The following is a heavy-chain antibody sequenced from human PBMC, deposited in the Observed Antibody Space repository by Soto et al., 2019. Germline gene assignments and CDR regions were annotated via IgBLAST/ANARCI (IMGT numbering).Heavy chain of an antibody. CDR2: IYYSGST. CDR3: ARLVSVAGTNFDY. J-gene: IGHJ4*02. V-gene: IGHV4-59*01. Sequence: SETLSLTCTVSGGSISSYYRSWIRQPPGKGLEWIGYIYYSGSTNYNPSLKSRVTISVDTSKNQFSLKLSSVTAADTAVYYCARLVSVAGTNFDYWGQGTLVTSPQ. CDR1: GGSISSYY. D-gene: IGHD6-19*01.